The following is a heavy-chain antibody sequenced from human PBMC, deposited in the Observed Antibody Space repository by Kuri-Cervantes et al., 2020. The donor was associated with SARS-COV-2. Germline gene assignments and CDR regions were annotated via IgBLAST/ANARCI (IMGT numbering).Heavy chain of an antibody. J-gene: IGHJ4*02. CDR2: IYYSGST. V-gene: IGHV4-39*07. CDR3: ARRLKDGPPDY. CDR1: GGSISSSSYY. Sequence: SETLSLTCTVSGGSISSSSYYWGWIRQPPGKGLEWIGSIYYSGSTYYNPSLKSRVTISVDTSKNQSSLKLSSVTAADTAVYYCARRLKDGPPDYWGQGTLVTVSS.